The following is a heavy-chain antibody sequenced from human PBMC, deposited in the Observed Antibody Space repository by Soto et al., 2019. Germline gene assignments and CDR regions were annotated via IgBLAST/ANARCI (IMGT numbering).Heavy chain of an antibody. Sequence: GGSLRLSCAASGFTFSSYAMSWVRQAPGKGLEWVSAISGSGSRTYYADSVKGRFTFSRDNSKKTLYLQMNSLRAEDTAVYFCAKGTYRDYVYWDHAFEIWGQGTMVTVSS. V-gene: IGHV3-23*01. CDR3: AKGTYRDYVYWDHAFEI. J-gene: IGHJ3*02. CDR1: GFTFSSYA. CDR2: ISGSGSRT. D-gene: IGHD4-17*01.